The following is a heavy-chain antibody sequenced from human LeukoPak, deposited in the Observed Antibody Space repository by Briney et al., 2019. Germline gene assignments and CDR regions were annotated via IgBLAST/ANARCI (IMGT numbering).Heavy chain of an antibody. CDR2: ITLGGSP. V-gene: IGHV4-34*01. CDR3: ARSAAVDSFSSLVRRVYWFDP. D-gene: IGHD2-21*01. Sequence: PSETLSLTCSVSGASFSGVYWTWIRQSPGKGLEWIGEITLGGSPNYNPSLKRRVTISLDTSNKQFSLTLSSMTSADMSVYYCARSAAVDSFSSLVRRVYWFDPWGQGTQVTVSS. CDR1: GASFSGVY. J-gene: IGHJ5*02.